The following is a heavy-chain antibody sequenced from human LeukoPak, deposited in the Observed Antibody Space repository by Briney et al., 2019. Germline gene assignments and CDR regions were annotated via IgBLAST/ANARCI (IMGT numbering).Heavy chain of an antibody. D-gene: IGHD4-23*01. Sequence: PSETLSLTCTVSGGSISSYYWGWIRQPPGKGLEWIGYIYCSGSTNYNPSLKSRVTISVDTSKNQFSLKLSSVTAADTAVYHCARGTARVTSPDFDYWGQGTLVTVSS. CDR1: GGSISSYY. CDR2: IYCSGST. J-gene: IGHJ4*02. CDR3: ARGTARVTSPDFDY. V-gene: IGHV4-59*01.